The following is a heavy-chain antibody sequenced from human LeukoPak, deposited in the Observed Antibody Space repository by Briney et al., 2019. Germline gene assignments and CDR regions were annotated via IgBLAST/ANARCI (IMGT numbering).Heavy chain of an antibody. CDR2: IKQDGSEK. D-gene: IGHD4-17*01. V-gene: IGHV3-7*05. J-gene: IGHJ3*02. Sequence: PGGSLRLSCAASENTFSRYWMSWVRQAPGKGLEWVANIKQDGSEKYFVDSVRGRFTISRDNAKNSLYLQMNSLRAEDTAVYYCATQNGDYNHAFDIWGQGIMVTVSS. CDR3: ATQNGDYNHAFDI. CDR1: ENTFSRYW.